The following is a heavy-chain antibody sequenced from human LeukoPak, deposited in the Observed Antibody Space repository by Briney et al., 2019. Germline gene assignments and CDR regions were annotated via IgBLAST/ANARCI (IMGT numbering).Heavy chain of an antibody. D-gene: IGHD6-19*01. CDR3: AVAGTASPLGY. V-gene: IGHV1-69*04. CDR2: IIPILGIA. Sequence: SVKVSCKASGYTFTSYDIKWVRQAPGQGLEWLGRIIPILGIANHAQKFQGRVTITADKSTSTAYMELSSLRSEDTAVYYCAVAGTASPLGYWGQGTLVTVSS. J-gene: IGHJ4*02. CDR1: GYTFTSYD.